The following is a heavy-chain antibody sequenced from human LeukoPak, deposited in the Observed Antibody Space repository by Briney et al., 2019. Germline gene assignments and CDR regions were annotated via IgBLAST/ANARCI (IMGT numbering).Heavy chain of an antibody. CDR3: ARDSITVSVGAFDI. J-gene: IGHJ3*02. CDR1: GFTFSSYG. Sequence: GRSLRLSCAASGFTFSSYGMHWVRQAPGKGLEYVSAISSNGGSTYYTNSVKGRFTISRDNSKNTLYLQMGSLRAEDMGVYYCARDSITVSVGAFDIWGQGTMVIVSS. CDR2: ISSNGGST. D-gene: IGHD2-2*01. V-gene: IGHV3-64*01.